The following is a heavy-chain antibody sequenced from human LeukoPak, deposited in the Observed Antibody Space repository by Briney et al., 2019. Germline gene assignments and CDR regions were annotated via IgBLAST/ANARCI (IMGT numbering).Heavy chain of an antibody. CDR3: ARVQDYYDSSGYYDY. Sequence: ASVKVSCKASGGTFSSYAISWVRQAPGQGLEWMGGIIPIFGTANYAQKFQGRVTITADESTSTAYMELSSLRSEDTAVYYCARVQDYYDSSGYYDYWGQGTLVTVSS. J-gene: IGHJ4*02. CDR1: GGTFSSYA. CDR2: IIPIFGTA. V-gene: IGHV1-69*13. D-gene: IGHD3-22*01.